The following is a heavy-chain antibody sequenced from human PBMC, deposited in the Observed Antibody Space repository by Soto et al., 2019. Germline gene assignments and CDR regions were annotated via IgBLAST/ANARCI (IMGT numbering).Heavy chain of an antibody. V-gene: IGHV3-53*01. CDR1: GFTVSSNY. CDR3: ARDLNTVYYGMDV. CDR2: IYSGGST. Sequence: GGSLRLSCAASGFTVSSNYMSWVRQAPGKGLEWVSVIYSGGSTYYADSVKGRFTISRDNSKNTLYLQMNSLRAEDTAVYYCARDLNTVYYGMDVWGQGTTVTVSS. D-gene: IGHD4-17*01. J-gene: IGHJ6*02.